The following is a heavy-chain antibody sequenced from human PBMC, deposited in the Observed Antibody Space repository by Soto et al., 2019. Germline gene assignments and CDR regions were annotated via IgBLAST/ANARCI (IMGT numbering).Heavy chain of an antibody. J-gene: IGHJ4*02. Sequence: EVQLLESGGGLVQPGGSLRLSCAASGFTFSSYAMSWVRQAPGKGLEWVSAISGSGGSTYYADSVKGRFTISRDNSTNALYLQMNILRAEDTAVYYFAKDRSTVTTCFDYWGQGTLVTVSS. CDR2: ISGSGGST. CDR1: GFTFSSYA. D-gene: IGHD4-4*01. CDR3: AKDRSTVTTCFDY. V-gene: IGHV3-23*01.